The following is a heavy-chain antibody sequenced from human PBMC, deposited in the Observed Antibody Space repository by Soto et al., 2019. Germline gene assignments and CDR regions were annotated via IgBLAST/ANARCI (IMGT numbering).Heavy chain of an antibody. D-gene: IGHD3-3*01. Sequence: SETLSLTCTVSGGSISSSSYYWGWIRQPPGKGLEWIGSIYYSGSTYYNPSLKSRVTISVDTSKNQFSLKLSSVTAADTAVYYCARREGSTIFGVYYYYYMDVWGKGTTVTVSS. CDR3: ARREGSTIFGVYYYYYMDV. J-gene: IGHJ6*03. CDR1: GGSISSSSYY. V-gene: IGHV4-39*01. CDR2: IYYSGST.